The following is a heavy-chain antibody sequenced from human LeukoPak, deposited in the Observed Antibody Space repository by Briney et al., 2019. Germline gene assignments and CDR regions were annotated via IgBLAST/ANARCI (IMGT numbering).Heavy chain of an antibody. Sequence: GGSLRLSCAASGFTFSSYDMNWVRQAPGKGLEWVSYISSSGSSIYYADSVKGRFTISRDNAKNSLYLQMNSLRAEDTAVYYCARVAVAGTVDYWGQGTLVTVSS. D-gene: IGHD6-19*01. CDR3: ARVAVAGTVDY. V-gene: IGHV3-48*03. CDR2: ISSSGSSI. J-gene: IGHJ4*02. CDR1: GFTFSSYD.